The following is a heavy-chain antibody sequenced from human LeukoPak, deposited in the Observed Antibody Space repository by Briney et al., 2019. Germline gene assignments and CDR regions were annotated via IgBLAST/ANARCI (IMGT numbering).Heavy chain of an antibody. CDR3: ARVDGAANYFDY. CDR2: IWYDRSNK. V-gene: IGHV3-33*01. CDR1: GFTFSSYG. J-gene: IGHJ4*02. Sequence: GGSLRLSCAASGFTFSSYGMHWVRQAPGKGLEWVAVIWYDRSNKYYADSVKGRFTISRDNSKNTLYLQMNSLRVEDTAVYYCARVDGAANYFDYWGQGTLVTVSS. D-gene: IGHD6-13*01.